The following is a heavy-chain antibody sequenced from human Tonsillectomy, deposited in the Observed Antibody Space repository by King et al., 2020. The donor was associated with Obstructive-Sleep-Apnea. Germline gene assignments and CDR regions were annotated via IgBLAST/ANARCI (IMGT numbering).Heavy chain of an antibody. Sequence: TLKESGPTLLKPTQTLTLTCTFSGFSLSTPGVGVGWIRQPPGKALEWLALIFWSDDKRYSPSLKRRLTITQDTSKNQAVLTMTNMYPADTATYYCVHPLENDSSDYPYYFDYWGQGTLVTVSS. D-gene: IGHD3-22*01. CDR3: VHPLENDSSDYPYYFDY. J-gene: IGHJ4*02. CDR2: IFWSDDK. CDR1: GFSLSTPGVG. V-gene: IGHV2-5*01.